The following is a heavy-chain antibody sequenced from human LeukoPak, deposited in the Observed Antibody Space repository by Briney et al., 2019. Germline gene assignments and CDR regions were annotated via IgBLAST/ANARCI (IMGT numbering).Heavy chain of an antibody. D-gene: IGHD2-2*01. Sequence: GESLKISCKGSGYSFTSYWIGWVRQMPGKGLEWMGIIYPGDSDTRYSPSLQGQVTISADKSISTAYLQWSSLKASDTAMYYCARRPYCSSTSCYGPYNWFDPWGQGTLVTVSS. J-gene: IGHJ5*02. CDR3: ARRPYCSSTSCYGPYNWFDP. CDR1: GYSFTSYW. CDR2: IYPGDSDT. V-gene: IGHV5-51*01.